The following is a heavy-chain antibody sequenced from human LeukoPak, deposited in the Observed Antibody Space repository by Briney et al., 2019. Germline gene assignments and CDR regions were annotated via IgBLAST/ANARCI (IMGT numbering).Heavy chain of an antibody. V-gene: IGHV3-15*01. J-gene: IGHJ4*02. CDR1: GFTFTNAW. CDR3: TTYGGSFMRGLLDH. CDR2: IKSKTDGGTT. D-gene: IGHD2-15*01. Sequence: GGSETLFCAASGFTFTNAWMNWVRQAPGKGLEWVGRIKSKTDGGTTDYAAPVKGRFTIFRDDSKNTLYLQINSLKIEDTAVYYCTTYGGSFMRGLLDHWGQRSLVTVSS.